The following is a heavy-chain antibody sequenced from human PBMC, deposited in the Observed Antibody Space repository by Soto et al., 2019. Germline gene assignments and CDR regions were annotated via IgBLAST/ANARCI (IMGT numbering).Heavy chain of an antibody. V-gene: IGHV1-46*01. CDR2: INPTGSMT. Sequence: GASVKDSGQASGYSFITSYHMHWVRQAPGQGLEWMGIINPTGSMTRYSQNFQGRLTITRDRSTATDYMELSNLTSEDTALYFYASDTGYDHDAFDIWGQGTRVTVSS. D-gene: IGHD5-12*01. CDR3: ASDTGYDHDAFDI. CDR1: GYSFITSYH. J-gene: IGHJ3*02.